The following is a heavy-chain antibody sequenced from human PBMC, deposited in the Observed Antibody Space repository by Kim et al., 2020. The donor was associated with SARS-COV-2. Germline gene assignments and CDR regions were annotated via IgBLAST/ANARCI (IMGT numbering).Heavy chain of an antibody. CDR1: GYTLTELS. D-gene: IGHD3-9*01. V-gene: IGHV1-24*01. CDR2: FDPEDGET. CDR3: ATVGFYDILTGYYNPPSFGY. J-gene: IGHJ4*02. Sequence: ASVKVSCKVSGYTLTELSMHWVRQAPGKGLEWMGGFDPEDGETIYAQKFQGRVTMTEDTSTDTAYMELSSLRSEDTAVYYCATVGFYDILTGYYNPPSFGYWGQGPLVTVSS.